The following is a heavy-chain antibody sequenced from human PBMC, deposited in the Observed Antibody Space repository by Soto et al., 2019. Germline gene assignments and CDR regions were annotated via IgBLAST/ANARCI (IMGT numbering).Heavy chain of an antibody. V-gene: IGHV1-8*01. CDR2: MNPNSGNT. CDR1: GYTFTNYD. Sequence: QVNLVQSGAEVKKPGASVKVSCKASGYTFTNYDLNWVRQAPGQGLEWMGWMNPNSGNTGYAQNFQGRVTITTNSSISTGYMERSSLTSEGTAVYYCVRGGLRHSAWVLQGFDPWGQGTLVIVSS. D-gene: IGHD3-9*01. J-gene: IGHJ5*02. CDR3: VRGGLRHSAWVLQGFDP.